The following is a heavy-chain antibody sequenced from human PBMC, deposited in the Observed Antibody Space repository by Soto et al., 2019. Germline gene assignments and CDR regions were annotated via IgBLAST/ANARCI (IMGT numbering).Heavy chain of an antibody. CDR3: AGIYSGSPGGTLRY. J-gene: IGHJ4*02. Sequence: QVQLQESGPGPVKPSQTLSLTCTVSGGSISRGGYYWSWIRQHPGKGLEWIGYIYYSGSTYYNPSLKSRVTISVDTSRNQFSLKLSSVTAADTAVYYCAGIYSGSPGGTLRYWGQGTLVTVSS. V-gene: IGHV4-31*03. D-gene: IGHD1-26*01. CDR1: GGSISRGGYY. CDR2: IYYSGST.